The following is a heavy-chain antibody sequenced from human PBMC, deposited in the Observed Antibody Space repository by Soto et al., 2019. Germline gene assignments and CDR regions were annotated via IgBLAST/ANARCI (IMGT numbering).Heavy chain of an antibody. D-gene: IGHD1-26*01. J-gene: IGHJ5*02. CDR1: GGSISSGGYY. CDR3: ARDYLGRVGATPSFWLDP. V-gene: IGHV4-31*03. Sequence: SETLSLTCTVSGGSISSGGYYWSWIRQHPGKGLEWIGYIYYSGSTYYNPSLKSRVTISVDTSKNQFSLKLSSVTAADTAVYYCARDYLGRVGATPSFWLDPWGQGTLVTVSS. CDR2: IYYSGST.